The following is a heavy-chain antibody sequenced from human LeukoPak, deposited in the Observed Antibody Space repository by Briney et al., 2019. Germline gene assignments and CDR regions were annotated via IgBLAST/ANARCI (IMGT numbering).Heavy chain of an antibody. CDR3: ARVPILEWLLLGRYYFDY. V-gene: IGHV4-59*01. Sequence: PSETLSLTCTVSGGSISSYYWSWIRQPPGKGLEWIGYIYYSGSTNYNPSLKSRVTISVDTSKNQFSLKLSSVTAADTAVYYCARVPILEWLLLGRYYFDYWGQGTLVTVSS. J-gene: IGHJ4*02. D-gene: IGHD3-3*01. CDR1: GGSISSYY. CDR2: IYYSGST.